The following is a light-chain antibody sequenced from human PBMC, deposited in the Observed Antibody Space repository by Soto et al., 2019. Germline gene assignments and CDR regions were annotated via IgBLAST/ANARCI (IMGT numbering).Light chain of an antibody. J-gene: IGLJ1*01. V-gene: IGLV2-14*01. CDR1: SSDAGGYNY. Sequence: QSVVTQPASVSGSPGQSITISCTGTSSDAGGYNYVSWYQQHPGKAPKLMIYEVSNRPSGVSNRFSGSKSGNTASLTISGLQAEDEADYYCSSYTSSSTLVFGTGTKVTVL. CDR2: EVS. CDR3: SSYTSSSTLV.